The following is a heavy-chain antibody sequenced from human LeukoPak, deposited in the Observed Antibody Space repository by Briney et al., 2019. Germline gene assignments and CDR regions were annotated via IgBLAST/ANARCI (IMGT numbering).Heavy chain of an antibody. CDR2: INLNNDDT. CDR1: GGTFTGYY. D-gene: IGHD3-22*01. V-gene: IGHV1-2*04. J-gene: IGHJ4*02. CDR3: ARGYYYDSSGYYQLDY. Sequence: ASVRVSCKASGGTFTGYYMHWVRQAPGQGLEWMGWINLNNDDTNYAQKFQGWVTMTRDTSISTAYMELSRLRSDDTAVYYCARGYYYDSSGYYQLDYWGQGTLVTVSS.